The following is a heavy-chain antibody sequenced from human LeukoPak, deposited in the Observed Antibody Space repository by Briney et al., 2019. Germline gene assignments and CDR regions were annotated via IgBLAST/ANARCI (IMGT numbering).Heavy chain of an antibody. D-gene: IGHD1-7*01. Sequence: PGGSLRLSCGASGFNFRDDWMHWVRQAPGKGLVWLSGIKVNGDDIGYADSVRGRLTTSRDNDKNTLYLQMRSLRAEDTAVYYCVRDAPGTTPFDHWGQGTLVTVSS. CDR1: GFNFRDDW. J-gene: IGHJ4*02. V-gene: IGHV3-74*01. CDR2: IKVNGDDI. CDR3: VRDAPGTTPFDH.